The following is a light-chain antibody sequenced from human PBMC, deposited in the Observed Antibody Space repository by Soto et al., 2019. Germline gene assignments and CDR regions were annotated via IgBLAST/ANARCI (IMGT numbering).Light chain of an antibody. V-gene: IGKV3-11*01. CDR1: QSVSSY. J-gene: IGKJ4*01. Sequence: EIVLTQSPATLSLSPRERATLSCRASQSVSSYLLWYQQKPGQAPRLLIYDASNRATGIPARFSGSGSGTDFTLTISSLEPEDCAVYYCQQRSNWPSFGGGTKVEIK. CDR3: QQRSNWPS. CDR2: DAS.